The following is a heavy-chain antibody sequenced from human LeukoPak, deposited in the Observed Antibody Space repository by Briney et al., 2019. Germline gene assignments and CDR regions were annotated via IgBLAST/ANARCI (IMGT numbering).Heavy chain of an antibody. CDR3: ARSPWFDP. Sequence: GGSLRLSCAAWGFTFSSLWMSWVRQAPGKGLEGVANIKQDGSEKYYVDSVKGRFTISRDNAKNSLYLQMNSLRAEDTAVYYCARSPWFDPWGQGTLVTVSS. V-gene: IGHV3-7*01. CDR2: IKQDGSEK. CDR1: GFTFSSLW. J-gene: IGHJ5*02.